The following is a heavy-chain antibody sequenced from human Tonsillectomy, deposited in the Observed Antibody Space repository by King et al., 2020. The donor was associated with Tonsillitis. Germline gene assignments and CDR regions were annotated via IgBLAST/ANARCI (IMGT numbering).Heavy chain of an antibody. Sequence: VQLVESGGGVVQPGRSLRLSCAASGFTFRSYGIHWVRQAPGKGLEWVAVISYDGSNRYYADSVKGRFTISRDNSKNTLYLQMNSLRAEDTAVYYCAREGGHYYDFWSVPHWYFDLWGRGTLLTVSS. J-gene: IGHJ2*01. CDR3: AREGGHYYDFWSVPHWYFDL. D-gene: IGHD3-3*01. V-gene: IGHV3-30*04. CDR1: GFTFRSYG. CDR2: ISYDGSNR.